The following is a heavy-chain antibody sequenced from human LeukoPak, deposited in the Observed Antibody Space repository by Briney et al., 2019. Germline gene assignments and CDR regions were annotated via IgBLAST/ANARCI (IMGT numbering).Heavy chain of an antibody. Sequence: PGGSLRLSCAASGFTVSSNYMSWVRQAPGKGLEWVSVIYSGGTTYYADSVKGRFTISRDNSKNTLYLQMNSLRAEDTAVYYCARESVVVTASVYGMDVWGQGTTVTVSS. CDR2: IYSGGTT. J-gene: IGHJ6*02. CDR3: ARESVVVTASVYGMDV. D-gene: IGHD2-21*02. V-gene: IGHV3-66*01. CDR1: GFTVSSNY.